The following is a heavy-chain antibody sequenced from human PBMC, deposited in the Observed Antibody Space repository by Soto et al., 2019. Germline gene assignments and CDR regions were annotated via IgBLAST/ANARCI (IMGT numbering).Heavy chain of an antibody. D-gene: IGHD3-10*01. J-gene: IGHJ5*02. CDR2: NSAYSGDT. CDR1: GYTFTTYG. Sequence: QVQLVQSGAEVKKPGASMKVSCTASGYTFTTYGISWVRQVPGQGVEWMGWNSAYSGDTHHAQTFHARVTRTRDTSTSTAYMGLRRLRSSDTAVYYFVSEREYVGDSVIYFGSWGQGALVTVSP. V-gene: IGHV1-18*01. CDR3: VSEREYVGDSVIYFGS.